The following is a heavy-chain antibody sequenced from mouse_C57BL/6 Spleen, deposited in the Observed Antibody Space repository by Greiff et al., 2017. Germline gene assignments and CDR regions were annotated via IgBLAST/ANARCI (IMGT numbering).Heavy chain of an antibody. J-gene: IGHJ4*01. Sequence: VQLQQPGAELVKPGASVKLSCKASGYTFTSYWMHWVKQRPGQGLEWIGMIHPNSGSTNYNEKFKSKATLTVDKSSSTAYMQLSSLTSEDSAVYYCARNDYGVGYYAMDYWGQGTSVTVSS. V-gene: IGHV1-64*01. CDR3: ARNDYGVGYYAMDY. CDR2: IHPNSGST. D-gene: IGHD2-4*01. CDR1: GYTFTSYW.